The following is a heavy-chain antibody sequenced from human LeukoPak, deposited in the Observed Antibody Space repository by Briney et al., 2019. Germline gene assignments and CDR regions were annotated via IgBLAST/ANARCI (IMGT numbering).Heavy chain of an antibody. CDR1: GDSVSSNSAA. CDR2: TYYRSKWYN. V-gene: IGHV6-1*01. Sequence: SQTLSLTCAISGDSVSSNSAAWNWIRQSPSRGLEWLGRTYYRSKWYNDYAVSVKSRITINPDTSKNQFSLQLNSVTPEDTAVYYCARDLLGVSSWAGSSYYYYYYMDVWGKGTTVTVSS. CDR3: ARDLLGVSSWAGSSYYYYYYMDV. D-gene: IGHD6-13*01. J-gene: IGHJ6*03.